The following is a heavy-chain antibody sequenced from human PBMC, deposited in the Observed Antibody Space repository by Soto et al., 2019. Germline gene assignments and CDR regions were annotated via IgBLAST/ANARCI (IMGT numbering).Heavy chain of an antibody. D-gene: IGHD5-12*01. CDR3: ARVEGYSADERD. CDR1: GYIFTGYW. J-gene: IGHJ4*02. Sequence: QVQRVQSGAEVKRPGDSVTVSAKTSGYIFTGYWIHWVRQAPGQGLEWMGLIKPSGGSTTYAQKFQGRVTMTRDTPTSTVYMELRSLKSEDTAVYYCARVEGYSADERDWGQGTLVTVSS. CDR2: IKPSGGST. V-gene: IGHV1-46*01.